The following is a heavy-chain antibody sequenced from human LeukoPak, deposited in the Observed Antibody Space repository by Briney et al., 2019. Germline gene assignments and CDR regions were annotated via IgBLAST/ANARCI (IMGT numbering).Heavy chain of an antibody. CDR1: GGSISSGDKY. D-gene: IGHD2-21*02. Sequence: SQTLSLTCNVSGGSISSGDKYWSWIRQPPGKGLEWIGYIYYSGSTYYNPSLKSRLTISVDTSENQFSLHLTSVTAADTAVYFCARVTRWAGLDFWGQGTLVTVSS. CDR2: IYYSGST. CDR3: ARVTRWAGLDF. V-gene: IGHV4-30-4*01. J-gene: IGHJ4*02.